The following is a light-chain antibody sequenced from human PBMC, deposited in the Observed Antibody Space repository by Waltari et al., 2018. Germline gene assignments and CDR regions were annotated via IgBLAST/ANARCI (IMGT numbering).Light chain of an antibody. V-gene: IGKV1-5*03. CDR1: QSSSEW. Sequence: DIQMTQSPSTLSASVGERVTITCRASQSSSEWLAWYQQKTGKAPKLLIYKTSNLQSGVPSRCSGRESGTEFTLTISSLQPYDFATYYCQQYNLYPLTFGGGTKVEIK. CDR3: QQYNLYPLT. J-gene: IGKJ4*01. CDR2: KTS.